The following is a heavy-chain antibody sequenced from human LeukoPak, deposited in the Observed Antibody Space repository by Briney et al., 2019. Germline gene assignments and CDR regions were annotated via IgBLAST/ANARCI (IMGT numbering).Heavy chain of an antibody. J-gene: IGHJ4*02. Sequence: GSLRLSCAASGFTFSSYGMHWVRQAPGKGLEWVAFIRYDGSNKYYADSVKGRFTISRDNSKNTLYLQMNSLRAEDTAVYYCARGSTLSYDSSGYVDYWGQGTLVTVSS. CDR2: IRYDGSNK. CDR3: ARGSTLSYDSSGYVDY. V-gene: IGHV3-30*02. D-gene: IGHD3-22*01. CDR1: GFTFSSYG.